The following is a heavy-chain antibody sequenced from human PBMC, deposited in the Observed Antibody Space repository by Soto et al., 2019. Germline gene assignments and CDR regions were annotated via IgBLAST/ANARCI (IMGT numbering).Heavy chain of an antibody. CDR1: GYTVTSYA. Sequence: GASVKVSCKASGYTVTSYAMHWVRQAPGQRLEWMGWINAGNGNTKYSQKFQGRVTITRDTSASTAYMELSSLRSEDTAVYYCASEYRSSTSCLPYGMDVWGQGTTVTVSS. V-gene: IGHV1-3*01. CDR2: INAGNGNT. J-gene: IGHJ6*02. CDR3: ASEYRSSTSCLPYGMDV. D-gene: IGHD2-2*01.